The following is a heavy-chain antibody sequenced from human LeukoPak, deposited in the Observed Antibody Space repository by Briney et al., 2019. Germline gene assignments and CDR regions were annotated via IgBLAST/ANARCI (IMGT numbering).Heavy chain of an antibody. CDR3: ARHSARGRADSGADSRGYFEY. V-gene: IGHV4-59*08. J-gene: IGHJ4*02. CDR1: DGPLRNYY. CDR2: LYYSGST. D-gene: IGHD4-17*01. Sequence: SDTLSLPGTGSDGPLRNYYWSWIGQSPGTGLEGRDYLYYSGSTSYTPPLTHRITRALATSKDQFSRRLSSVTAADTAVYYCARHSARGRADSGADSRGYFEYWGQGALVTVSS.